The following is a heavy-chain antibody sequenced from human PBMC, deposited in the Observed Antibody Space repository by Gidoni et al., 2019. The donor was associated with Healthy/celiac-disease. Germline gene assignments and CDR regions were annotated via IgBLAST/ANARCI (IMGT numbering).Heavy chain of an antibody. CDR1: GGSISSYY. CDR2: IYSSGST. J-gene: IGHJ5*02. V-gene: IGHV4-59*08. Sequence: QVHLQESGPGLVKPSETLSLTCTVSGGSISSYYWSWIRQPPGKGLEWIGYIYSSGSTNYNPSLKSRVTISVDTSKNQFSLKMSSVTAADTAVYYCARHGDYGSGSYYNFDPWGQGTLVIVSS. CDR3: ARHGDYGSGSYYNFDP. D-gene: IGHD3-10*01.